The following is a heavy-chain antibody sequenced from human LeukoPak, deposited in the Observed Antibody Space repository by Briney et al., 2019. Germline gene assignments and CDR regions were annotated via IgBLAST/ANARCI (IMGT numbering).Heavy chain of an antibody. J-gene: IGHJ3*02. V-gene: IGHV1-2*02. CDR1: GYSFTGHF. CDR2: INPNSGAS. CDR3: ARDYGSPADAFDI. D-gene: IGHD1-26*01. Sequence: ASVKVSCKASGYSFTGHFMHWVRQAPGQGLEWMAWINPNSGASNCAQKFQGRVTMTRDTSISTAYMELSRLRSDDTAVYYCARDYGSPADAFDIWGQGTMVTVSS.